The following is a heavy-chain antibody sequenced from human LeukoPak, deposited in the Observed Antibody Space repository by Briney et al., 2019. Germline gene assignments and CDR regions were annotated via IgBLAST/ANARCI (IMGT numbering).Heavy chain of an antibody. CDR3: ARTARLIDY. CDR2: ISHTGSSI. CDR1: GFTFSSYG. Sequence: GGSLRLSCAASGFTFSSYGMHWVRQAPGKGLEFISYISHTGSSISYADSVKGRFTISRGNAKNSLYLQMNSLRAEDTAVYYCARTARLIDYWGQGTLVTVSS. V-gene: IGHV3-48*04. D-gene: IGHD2-8*01. J-gene: IGHJ4*02.